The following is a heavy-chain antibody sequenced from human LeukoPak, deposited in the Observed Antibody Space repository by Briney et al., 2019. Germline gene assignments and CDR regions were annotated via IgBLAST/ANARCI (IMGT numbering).Heavy chain of an antibody. D-gene: IGHD3-16*01. CDR1: GFTFSGYW. J-gene: IGHJ6*01. Sequence: GSLRLSCAASGFTFSGYWMHWVRQVPGKGLVWVSRLNTDGSSTSYADSVKGRFTISRDNAMNTLCLQMNSLRAEDTAVYYCARDDAFRGVAMDVWGQGTTVTVSS. V-gene: IGHV3-74*01. CDR2: LNTDGSST. CDR3: ARDDAFRGVAMDV.